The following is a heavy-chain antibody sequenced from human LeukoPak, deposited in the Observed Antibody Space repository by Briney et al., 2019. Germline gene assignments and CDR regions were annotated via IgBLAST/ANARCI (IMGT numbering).Heavy chain of an antibody. CDR2: INPNSGGT. CDR3: ARVDPSSSSQALDS. V-gene: IGHV1-2*02. D-gene: IGHD6-6*01. Sequence: ASVKVSCKASGYTFTGYYMHWVRQAPGQGLEWMGWINPNSGGTNYAQKFQGRVTMTRDTSISTAYMELSRLRSDDTAVYYCARVDPSSSSQALDSWGQGTLVTVSS. J-gene: IGHJ4*02. CDR1: GYTFTGYY.